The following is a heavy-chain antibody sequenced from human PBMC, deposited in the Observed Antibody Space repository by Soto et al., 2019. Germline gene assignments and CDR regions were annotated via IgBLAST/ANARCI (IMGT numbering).Heavy chain of an antibody. J-gene: IGHJ4*02. V-gene: IGHV1-18*04. CDR3: ARDVPGSGVPFWDY. Sequence: QIQLVQSGAEMKKPGASVKVSCKLSGYTFTHYGVSWLRQAPGQGLEWMGWISAYNGNTDYAHKFQGRVALTTDTSTSTAYMELRGLSPDDTAVYYCARDVPGSGVPFWDYWGQGTLVIVSS. CDR2: ISAYNGNT. CDR1: GYTFTHYG. D-gene: IGHD2-15*01.